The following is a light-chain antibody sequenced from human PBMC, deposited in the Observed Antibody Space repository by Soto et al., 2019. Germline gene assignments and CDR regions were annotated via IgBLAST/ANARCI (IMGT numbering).Light chain of an antibody. CDR2: DVT. Sequence: SVLTQPASVSGSPGQSITISCTGTSNDFGGFNYVSWYQQLPGKAPKLVIYDVTHRTSGVSDRFSGSRSGNTASLTISGLQAEDEADYYCTSFTSGSTPYVLGTGTKVTVL. J-gene: IGLJ1*01. V-gene: IGLV2-14*03. CDR1: SNDFGGFNY. CDR3: TSFTSGSTPYV.